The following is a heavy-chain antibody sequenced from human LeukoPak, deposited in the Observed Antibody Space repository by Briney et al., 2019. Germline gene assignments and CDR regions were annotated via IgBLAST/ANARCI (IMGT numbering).Heavy chain of an antibody. J-gene: IGHJ4*02. CDR3: ARTGYSSGWYGDYFDY. V-gene: IGHV4-38-2*02. Sequence: SETLSLTCTVSGYSIRSGYYWGWIRQPPGKGLEWIGSIYHSGSTYYNPSLKSRVTISVDTAKNQFSLKLSSVTAADTAVYYCARTGYSSGWYGDYFDYWGQGTLVTVSS. CDR1: GYSIRSGYY. CDR2: IYHSGST. D-gene: IGHD6-19*01.